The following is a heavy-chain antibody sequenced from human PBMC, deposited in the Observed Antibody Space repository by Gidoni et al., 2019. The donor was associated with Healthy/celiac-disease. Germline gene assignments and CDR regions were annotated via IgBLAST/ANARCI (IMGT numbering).Heavy chain of an antibody. CDR1: GFTFSSYG. Sequence: QVRRVESGGDVVQPGRSLRLSREESGFTFSSYGMHLVRQAPGKGLEWVAVIWYDGSNKYYADSVKGLFTISRDNSKNTLYLQMNSLRAEDTAVYYCAREVVVVAADAFDIWGQGTMVTVSS. CDR2: IWYDGSNK. V-gene: IGHV3-33*01. J-gene: IGHJ3*02. CDR3: AREVVVVAADAFDI. D-gene: IGHD2-15*01.